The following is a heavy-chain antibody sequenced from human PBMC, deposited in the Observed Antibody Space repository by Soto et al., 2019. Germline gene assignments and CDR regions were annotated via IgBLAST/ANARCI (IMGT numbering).Heavy chain of an antibody. D-gene: IGHD3-10*01. V-gene: IGHV4-34*01. Sequence: WTWIRQPPGTGLEGIGEIHHSGSTNYNPSLKSRVTISVDTSKNQFSLKLTSVTAADTAVYYCARDKITCLFDYWGQGTLVTVSS. J-gene: IGHJ4*02. CDR2: IHHSGST. CDR3: ARDKITCLFDY.